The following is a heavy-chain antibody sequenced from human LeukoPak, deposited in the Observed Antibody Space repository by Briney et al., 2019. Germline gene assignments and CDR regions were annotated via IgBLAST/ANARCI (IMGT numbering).Heavy chain of an antibody. Sequence: PGGSLRLSCEASGFTFGSYWMHWVRRAPGNGLMWVSRIKSDGSITTYADPVKGRFTISRDNAKNTLYLQTNSLRAEDTALYYCARDYHDSNGYYSNAFDNWGQGTLVTVSS. J-gene: IGHJ4*02. D-gene: IGHD3-22*01. CDR3: ARDYHDSNGYYSNAFDN. V-gene: IGHV3-74*01. CDR1: GFTFGSYW. CDR2: IKSDGSIT.